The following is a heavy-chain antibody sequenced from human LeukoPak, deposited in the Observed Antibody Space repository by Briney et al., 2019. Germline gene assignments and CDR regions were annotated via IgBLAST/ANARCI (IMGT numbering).Heavy chain of an antibody. CDR3: ARDPYSGSYGNYYYYFMDV. Sequence: PGGSLRLSCAASGFTFSSYNMNWVRQAPGKGLEWVSSITSGSSYIYYAGSVKGRFTISRDNAKNSLYLQMNSLRAEDTAVYYCARDPYSGSYGNYYYYFMDVWGKGTTVTISS. CDR2: ITSGSSYI. J-gene: IGHJ6*03. CDR1: GFTFSSYN. D-gene: IGHD1-26*01. V-gene: IGHV3-21*01.